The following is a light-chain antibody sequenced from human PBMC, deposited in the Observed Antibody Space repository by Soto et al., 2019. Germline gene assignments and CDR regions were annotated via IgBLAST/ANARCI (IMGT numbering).Light chain of an antibody. CDR2: IAS. V-gene: IGKV1-13*02. CDR1: QGITSA. Sequence: AIQLTQSPSSLSAFVGDRVTITCRASQGITSALAWYQQKPGKAPKLLISIASSLESGVPSRFSGSGSGTDFTLTISSLQPEDWATYVGQQFNSYPITFGQGTRLEIK. J-gene: IGKJ5*01. CDR3: QQFNSYPIT.